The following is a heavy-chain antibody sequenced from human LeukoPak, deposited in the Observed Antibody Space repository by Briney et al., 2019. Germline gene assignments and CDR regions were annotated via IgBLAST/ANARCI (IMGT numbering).Heavy chain of an antibody. CDR3: AKGAGYSYGYIPFDY. D-gene: IGHD5-18*01. V-gene: IGHV3-23*01. CDR1: GFTFSSYA. J-gene: IGHJ4*02. Sequence: GGSLRLSSAASGFTFSSYAMSWVRQAPGKGLEWVSAISGSGGSTYYADSVKGRFTISRDNSKNTMYLQMNSLRHEDTALYYCAKGAGYSYGYIPFDYWGQGTLVPVSS. CDR2: ISGSGGST.